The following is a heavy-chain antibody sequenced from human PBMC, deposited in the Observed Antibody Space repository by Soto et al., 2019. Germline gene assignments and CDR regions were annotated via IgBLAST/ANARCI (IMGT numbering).Heavy chain of an antibody. CDR3: SVGEDGDYRYPRKDGFEM. V-gene: IGHV1-69*02. Sequence: QVQLVQSGAEVKKPESSVKVSCKASGGSFGSNSITWVRQAPGQGLEWMGRIIPILDMTNYPQKFQDRVKITADKSTSTVYMDLSSLRSEDTAMYYWSVGEDGDYRYPRKDGFEMWGQGTKVTVSS. D-gene: IGHD4-17*01. CDR2: IIPILDMT. J-gene: IGHJ3*02. CDR1: GGSFGSNS.